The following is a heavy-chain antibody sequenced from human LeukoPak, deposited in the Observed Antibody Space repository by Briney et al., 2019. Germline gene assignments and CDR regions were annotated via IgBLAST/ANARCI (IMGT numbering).Heavy chain of an antibody. CDR1: GFTFSSYG. CDR2: ISYDGSNK. J-gene: IGHJ4*02. V-gene: IGHV3-30*18. D-gene: IGHD5-18*01. CDR3: AKDLYSYGPDY. Sequence: GRSLRLSCAASGFTFSSYGMHWVRQAPGKGLEWVAVISYDGSNKYYADSVKGRFTISRDNSKNTLYLQMNSLRAEGTAVYYCAKDLYSYGPDYWGQGTLVTVSS.